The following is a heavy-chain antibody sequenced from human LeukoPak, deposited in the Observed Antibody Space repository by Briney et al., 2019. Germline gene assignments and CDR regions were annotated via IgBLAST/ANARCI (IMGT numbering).Heavy chain of an antibody. J-gene: IGHJ3*01. V-gene: IGHV3-23*01. CDR1: GFTFSSYA. D-gene: IGHD3-10*01. Sequence: GGSLRLSCAASGFTFSSYAMSWVRQAPGKGLEWVSAISGSGGSTYYAASGKGRFTMSRDNSKNTLYLQMNSLKTEGTAVYYCARDLVSGDWGQGTMVTVSS. CDR3: ARDLVSGD. CDR2: ISGSGGST.